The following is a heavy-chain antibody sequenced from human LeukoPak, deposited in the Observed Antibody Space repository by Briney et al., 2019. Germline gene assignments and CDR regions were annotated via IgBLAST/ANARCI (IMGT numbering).Heavy chain of an antibody. D-gene: IGHD5-18*01. CDR2: ISESDGST. Sequence: GGSLRLSCAASGFPFSDYYMSWVRQAPGKGLEWLSAISESDGSTYYADSVKGRFTISRDNSKNTLYLQMNSLGADDTAVYFCAKDISQGYTFGSIEEDYWGQGTLVTVSS. V-gene: IGHV3-23*01. CDR1: GFPFSDYY. CDR3: AKDISQGYTFGSIEEDY. J-gene: IGHJ4*02.